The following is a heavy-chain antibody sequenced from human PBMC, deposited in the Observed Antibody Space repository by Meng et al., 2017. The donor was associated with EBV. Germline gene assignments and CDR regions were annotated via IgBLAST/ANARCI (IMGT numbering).Heavy chain of an antibody. CDR3: AKSSSSTPGVVDS. CDR2: IYDGGTT. V-gene: IGHV4-61*01. CDR1: GSAVSGGTFH. Sequence: HLTASGPGLVKPSETRSLTCTVVGSAVSGGTFHWGWIRQPPGKELQWIGYIYDGGTTIYNPSLKSRVTIFLDTSRNQFSLGLRSVTTADTAVYYCAKSSSSTPGVVDSWGQGTLVTVSS. J-gene: IGHJ4*02. D-gene: IGHD2-2*01.